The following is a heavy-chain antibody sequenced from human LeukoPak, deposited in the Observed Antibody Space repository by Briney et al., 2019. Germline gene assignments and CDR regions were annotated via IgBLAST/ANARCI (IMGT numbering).Heavy chain of an antibody. Sequence: GGSLRLSCAASGFTFSNAWMSWVRQAPGKGLEWVGRIKSKTDGGTTDYAAPVKGRFTISRDDSKNTLYLQMNSLKTEDTAVYYCTTRDGYPRYYYFDYWGQGTLVTVSS. D-gene: IGHD5-24*01. V-gene: IGHV3-15*01. J-gene: IGHJ4*02. CDR2: IKSKTDGGTT. CDR3: TTRDGYPRYYYFDY. CDR1: GFTFSNAW.